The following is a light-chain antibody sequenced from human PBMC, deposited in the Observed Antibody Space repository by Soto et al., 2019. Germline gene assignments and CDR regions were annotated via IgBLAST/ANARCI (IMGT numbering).Light chain of an antibody. J-gene: IGKJ1*01. CDR1: QDIRHY. Sequence: DIQMTQSPSSLSASVRDRVTITCRASQDIRHYVNGYQHKPGKAPNLLIYGASNLQRGVPSRFSGSGSGTDFTLSISSLQPEAFATYYCQQTYTTPVTFGQGTQVDIK. CDR2: GAS. CDR3: QQTYTTPVT. V-gene: IGKV1-39*01.